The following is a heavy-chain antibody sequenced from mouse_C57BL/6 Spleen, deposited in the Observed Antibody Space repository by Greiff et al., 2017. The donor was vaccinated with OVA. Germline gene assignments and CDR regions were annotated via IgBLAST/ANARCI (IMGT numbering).Heavy chain of an antibody. Sequence: VHLVESGPELVKPGASVKISCKASGYAFSSSWMNWVKQRPGKGLEWIGRIYPGDGDTNYNGKFKGKATLTADKSSSTAYMQLSSLTSEDSAVYFCAREGVITTVVAKDYYYAMDYWGQGTSVTVSS. D-gene: IGHD1-1*01. J-gene: IGHJ4*01. CDR3: AREGVITTVVAKDYYYAMDY. V-gene: IGHV1-82*01. CDR1: GYAFSSSW. CDR2: IYPGDGDT.